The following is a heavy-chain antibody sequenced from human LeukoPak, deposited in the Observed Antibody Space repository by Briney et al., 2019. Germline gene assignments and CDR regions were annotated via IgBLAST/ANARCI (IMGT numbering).Heavy chain of an antibody. J-gene: IGHJ5*02. CDR3: AKDANDYSPNWFDP. D-gene: IGHD4-11*01. V-gene: IGHV3-23*01. CDR2: TSDRGDYT. CDR1: GFTFTSYS. Sequence: GGSLRLSCAASGFTFTSYSMSWVRQAPGKGLEWVSGTSDRGDYTYYADSVKGRFTISRDNSKNTLYLQMNSLRAEDTAVYYCAKDANDYSPNWFDPWGQGTLVTVSS.